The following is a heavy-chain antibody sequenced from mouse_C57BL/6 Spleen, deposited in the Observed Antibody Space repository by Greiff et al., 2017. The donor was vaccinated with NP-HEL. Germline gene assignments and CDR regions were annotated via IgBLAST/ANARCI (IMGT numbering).Heavy chain of an antibody. V-gene: IGHV1-81*01. Sequence: VQLQQSGAELARPGASVKLSCKASGYTFTSYGISWVKQRTGQGLEWIGEIYPRSGNTYYNEKFKGKATLTADKSSSTAYMELRSLTSEDSAVYFCARGGYYDYDGDYYAMDYWGQGTSVTVSS. D-gene: IGHD2-4*01. J-gene: IGHJ4*01. CDR1: GYTFTSYG. CDR2: IYPRSGNT. CDR3: ARGGYYDYDGDYYAMDY.